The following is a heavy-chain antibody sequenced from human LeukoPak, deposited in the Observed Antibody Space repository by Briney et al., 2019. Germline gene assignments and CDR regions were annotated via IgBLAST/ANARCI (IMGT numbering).Heavy chain of an antibody. J-gene: IGHJ4*02. D-gene: IGHD3-3*01. CDR2: IGNTGDTT. CDR3: AKDLNPRYYDFWSGYGPPDY. V-gene: IGHV3-23*01. CDR1: GFAFSSYA. Sequence: GGSLRLSCAASGFAFSSYAMSWVRQAPGNGLEWVSIIGNTGDTTFYADSVKGRFTISRDNSKNTLYLQMNSLRAEDTAVYYCAKDLNPRYYDFWSGYGPPDYWGQGTLVTVSS.